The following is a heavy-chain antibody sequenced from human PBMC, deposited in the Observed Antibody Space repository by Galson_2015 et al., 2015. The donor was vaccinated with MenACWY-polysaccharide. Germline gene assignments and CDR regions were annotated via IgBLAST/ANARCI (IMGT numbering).Heavy chain of an antibody. J-gene: IGHJ4*02. V-gene: IGHV3-23*01. Sequence: SLRLSCAGSGFTFSSYGMSWVRQAPGKGLEWVGGIRPNTGNTYYADAVLGRFTISMDNSENTLYLQLDSLRAEDTALYYCAKGAPHYGPVNHYDYWGQGTQVTVSS. D-gene: IGHD3-10*01. CDR1: GFTFSSYG. CDR2: IRPNTGNT. CDR3: AKGAPHYGPVNHYDY.